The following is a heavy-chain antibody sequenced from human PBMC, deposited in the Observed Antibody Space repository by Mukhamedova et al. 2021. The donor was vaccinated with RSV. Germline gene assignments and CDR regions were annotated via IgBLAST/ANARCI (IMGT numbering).Heavy chain of an antibody. D-gene: IGHD1-26*01. J-gene: IGHJ3*02. V-gene: IGHV4-4*02. CDR3: ARDPSGSYYGAAFDI. Sequence: VTISVDKSKNQFSLKLSSVTAADTAVYYCARDPSGSYYGAAFDIWGQGTMVTVSS.